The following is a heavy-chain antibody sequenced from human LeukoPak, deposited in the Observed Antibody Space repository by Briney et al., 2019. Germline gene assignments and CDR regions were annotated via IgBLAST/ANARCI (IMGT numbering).Heavy chain of an antibody. CDR2: INHSGYT. CDR3: TRMTTGHDY. D-gene: IGHD4-17*01. V-gene: IGHV4-34*01. Sequence: SQTRSLTCAVSGVSFDDYYWSWVSQTPGKGLEWIGEINHSGYTNDSPSLKSRVTLSIDTSRKQFSLNLRSVTVADAGIYYCTRMTTGHDYWGQGGLVTVSS. CDR1: GVSFDDYY. J-gene: IGHJ4*02.